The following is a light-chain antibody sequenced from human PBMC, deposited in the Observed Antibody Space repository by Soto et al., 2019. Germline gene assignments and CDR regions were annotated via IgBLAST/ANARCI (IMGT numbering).Light chain of an antibody. Sequence: DIQMTQSPSTLTASVGDRITITCRASQSVARWLAWYQQKPGKAPKVLISGASNLESGVPSRFSGSGFGTQFTLSISSVQPDDSSTYFCQQYDTSWTFGQGTKVEIK. V-gene: IGKV1-5*01. CDR1: QSVARW. CDR2: GAS. CDR3: QQYDTSWT. J-gene: IGKJ1*01.